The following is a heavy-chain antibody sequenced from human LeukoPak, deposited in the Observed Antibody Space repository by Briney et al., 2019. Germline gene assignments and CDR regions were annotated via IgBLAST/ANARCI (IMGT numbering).Heavy chain of an antibody. J-gene: IGHJ5*02. D-gene: IGHD1-26*01. CDR1: GYTFTSYY. Sequence: ASVKVSCKASGYTFTSYYMHWVRQAPGQGLEWMERNNPTGGSTGYAQKFQGRVTMTRDMSTSTDYMELSSLRSEDTAIYYCARDNSVGDNAWWFDPWGQGTLVTVSS. V-gene: IGHV1-46*01. CDR2: NNPTGGST. CDR3: ARDNSVGDNAWWFDP.